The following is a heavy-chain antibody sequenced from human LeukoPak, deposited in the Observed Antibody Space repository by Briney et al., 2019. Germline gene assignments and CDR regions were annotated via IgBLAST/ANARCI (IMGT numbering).Heavy chain of an antibody. CDR2: IYYSGST. CDR3: ASHSSPYYDFWSGYPERDY. V-gene: IGHV4-39*01. Sequence: SETLSLTCTVSGGSISSSSYYWGWIRQPPGKGLEWIGSIYYSGSTYYNPSLKSRVTISVDTSKNQFSLKLSSVTAADTAVYYCASHSSPYYDFWSGYPERDYWGQGTLVTVSS. CDR1: GGSISSSSYY. D-gene: IGHD3-3*01. J-gene: IGHJ4*02.